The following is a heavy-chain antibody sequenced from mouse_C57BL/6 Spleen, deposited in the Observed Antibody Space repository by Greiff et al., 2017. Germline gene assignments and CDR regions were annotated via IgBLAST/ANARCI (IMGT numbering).Heavy chain of an antibody. CDR3: ARGGTAQAPTYAMDY. J-gene: IGHJ4*01. CDR1: GYAFSSYW. Sequence: LEESGAELVKPGASVKISCKASGYAFSSYWMNWVKQRPGKGLEWIGQIYPGDGDTNYNGKFKGKATLTADKSSSTAYMQLSSLTSEDSAVYFCARGGTAQAPTYAMDYWGQGTSVTVSS. D-gene: IGHD3-2*02. V-gene: IGHV1-80*01. CDR2: IYPGDGDT.